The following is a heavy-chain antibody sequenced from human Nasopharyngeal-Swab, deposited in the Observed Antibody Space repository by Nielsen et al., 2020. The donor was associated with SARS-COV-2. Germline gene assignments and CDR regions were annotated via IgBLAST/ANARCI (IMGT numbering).Heavy chain of an antibody. D-gene: IGHD3-10*01. J-gene: IGHJ6*02. Sequence: GESLKISCAASGFTFSGYAMSWVRQAPGKGLEWVSAISGSGGSTYYADSVKGRFTISRDNSKNTLYLQMNSLRAEDTAVYYCAKFRGVIPVDVWGQGTTVTVSS. CDR3: AKFRGVIPVDV. V-gene: IGHV3-23*01. CDR2: ISGSGGST. CDR1: GFTFSGYA.